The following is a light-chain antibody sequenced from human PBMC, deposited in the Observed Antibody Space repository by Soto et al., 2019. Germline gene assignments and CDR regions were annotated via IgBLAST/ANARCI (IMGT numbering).Light chain of an antibody. CDR3: QQLNSYPLT. J-gene: IGKJ4*01. Sequence: DIQMTQSPSTLSASVGDRVTITCRASQTINRWLAWHQQKPGKAPKLLIYEASNLETGVPSRFGGSGSGTEFTLTISSLQPEDFATYYCQQLNSYPLTFGGGTKVDIK. CDR2: EAS. CDR1: QTINRW. V-gene: IGKV1-5*03.